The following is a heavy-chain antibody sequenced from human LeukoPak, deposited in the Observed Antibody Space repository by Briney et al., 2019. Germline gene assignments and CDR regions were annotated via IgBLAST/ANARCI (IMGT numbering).Heavy chain of an antibody. CDR1: GGTFNSYA. CDR2: IMPLFGTA. D-gene: IGHD5-24*01. CDR3: ASGSLGDGYGVGDYYQYMDV. V-gene: IGHV1-69*05. Sequence: SVKVSCKASGGTFNSYAISWVRQAPGQGLEWMGGIMPLFGTANYAQEFQGRVTFTTDESASTAYMKVSSLRSEDTAVYYCASGSLGDGYGVGDYYQYMDVWGKGTTVTVSS. J-gene: IGHJ6*03.